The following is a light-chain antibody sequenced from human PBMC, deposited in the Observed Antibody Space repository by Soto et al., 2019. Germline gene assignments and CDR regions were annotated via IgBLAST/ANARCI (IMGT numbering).Light chain of an antibody. CDR3: QSFETSPLYT. J-gene: IGKJ2*01. CDR1: QSITTNY. CDR2: GTF. Sequence: EIVLTQSPGTLSLSPGERATLSCRASQSITTNYLAWYQQKPGQPPRLLIYGTFNRATGIPDRFSGSGSGADFTLTISRLEPEDFAVYYCQSFETSPLYTGGQGTKLDIK. V-gene: IGKV3-20*01.